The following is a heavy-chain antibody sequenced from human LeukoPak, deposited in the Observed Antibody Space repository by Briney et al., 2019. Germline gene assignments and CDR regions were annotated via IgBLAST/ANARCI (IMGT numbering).Heavy chain of an antibody. CDR2: IIPIFGTA. CDR3: ASQTYYYDSSGYYYGGY. Sequence: SVKVSCKASVGTFSSYAISWVRQAPGQGLEWMGGIIPIFGTANYAQKFQGRVTITADESTSTAYMELSSLRSEDTAVYYCASQTYYYDSSGYYYGGYWGQGTLVTVSS. V-gene: IGHV1-69*13. D-gene: IGHD3-22*01. CDR1: VGTFSSYA. J-gene: IGHJ4*02.